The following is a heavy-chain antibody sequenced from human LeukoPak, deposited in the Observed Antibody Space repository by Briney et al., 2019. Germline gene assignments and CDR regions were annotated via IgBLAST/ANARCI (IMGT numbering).Heavy chain of an antibody. CDR2: XXXSRST. D-gene: IGHD3-22*01. CDR1: GGSISSYY. CDR3: ARLIADSSAFVPVSPYWYFDL. J-gene: IGHJ2*01. V-gene: IGHV4-4*07. Sequence: PSETLSLTCTVSGGSISSYYWSWIRQPAGQGLEXXXXXXXSRSTNYNPSLKSRGTMSLDTTKNNFSLKLTSVTAADTAVYYCARLIADSSAFVPVSPYWYFDLWGRGTLVTVSS.